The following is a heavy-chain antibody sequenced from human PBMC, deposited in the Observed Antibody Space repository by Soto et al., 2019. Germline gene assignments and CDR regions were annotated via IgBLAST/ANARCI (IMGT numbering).Heavy chain of an antibody. Sequence: QITLRESGPTVVKPTQTLTLTCTFSGFSLNTPGGGVGWIRQPPGKALEWVALIDCDDAKRYNPSLKRRLVITKDSSKNQVVLTMTNVDPVDTATYYCAHLVTADDSEYFDFWGQGTLVPVSP. CDR3: AHLVTADDSEYFDF. J-gene: IGHJ4*02. D-gene: IGHD3-3*01. CDR2: IDCDDAK. V-gene: IGHV2-5*02. CDR1: GFSLNTPGGG.